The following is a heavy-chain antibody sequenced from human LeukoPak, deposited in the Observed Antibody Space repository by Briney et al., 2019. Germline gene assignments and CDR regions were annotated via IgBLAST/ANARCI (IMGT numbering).Heavy chain of an antibody. D-gene: IGHD6-6*01. CDR3: ARVSGGGQLVEGQKIYYYYMDV. Sequence: KSSETLSLTCAVYGGSFSGYYWSWIRQPPGKGLEWIEEINHSGSTNYNPSLKSRVTISVDTSKNQFSLKLSSVTAADTAVYYCARVSGGGQLVEGQKIYYYYMDVWGKGTTVTVSS. CDR1: GGSFSGYY. V-gene: IGHV4-34*01. CDR2: INHSGST. J-gene: IGHJ6*03.